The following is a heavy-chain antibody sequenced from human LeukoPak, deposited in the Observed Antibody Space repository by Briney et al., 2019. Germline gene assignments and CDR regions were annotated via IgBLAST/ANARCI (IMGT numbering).Heavy chain of an antibody. CDR3: ARAHPQRGLFRHDAFDI. J-gene: IGHJ3*02. D-gene: IGHD3-10*01. CDR1: GGSISSSSYY. CDR2: IYYSGST. Sequence: KTSETLSLTCTVSGGSISSSSYYWGWIRQPPGKGLEWIGSIYYSGSTYYNPSLKSRVTISVDTSKNQFSLKLSSVTAADTAVYYCARAHPQRGLFRHDAFDIWGQGTMVTVSS. V-gene: IGHV4-39*07.